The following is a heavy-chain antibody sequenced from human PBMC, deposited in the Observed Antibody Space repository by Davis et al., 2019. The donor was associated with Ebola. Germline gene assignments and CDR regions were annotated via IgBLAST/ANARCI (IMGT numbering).Heavy chain of an antibody. Sequence: GESLKISCAASGFTVSSTYMNWVRQAPGKGLEWVSYISSSGSTIYYADSVKGRFTISRDNAKNSLFLQMNSLRVEDTALYYCVRGGYYFDPWGQGTLVTVSS. CDR1: GFTVSSTY. CDR3: VRGGYYFDP. J-gene: IGHJ5*02. V-gene: IGHV3-48*04. CDR2: ISSSGSTI. D-gene: IGHD1-26*01.